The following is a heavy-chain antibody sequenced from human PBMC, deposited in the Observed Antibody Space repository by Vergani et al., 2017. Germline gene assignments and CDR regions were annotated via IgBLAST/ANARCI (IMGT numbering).Heavy chain of an antibody. CDR3: AREGRGGYCSGGSCYSGWYFDL. V-gene: IGHV4-4*07. Sequence: QVQLQESGPGLVKPSETLSLTCTVSGGSISSYYWSWIRQPAGKGLEWIGRIYNIGGTIYNPSLKSRVTMSVDTSKNQFSLKVSSVTAADTAVYYCAREGRGGYCSGGSCYSGWYFDLWGRGTLVTVSS. CDR2: IYNIGGT. J-gene: IGHJ2*01. D-gene: IGHD2-15*01. CDR1: GGSISSYY.